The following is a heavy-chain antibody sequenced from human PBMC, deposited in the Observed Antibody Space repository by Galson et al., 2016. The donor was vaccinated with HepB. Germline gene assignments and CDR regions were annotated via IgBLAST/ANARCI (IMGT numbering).Heavy chain of an antibody. CDR1: GYTFTTYA. CDR2: INGGNGNT. V-gene: IGHV1-3*01. Sequence: SVKVSCKASGYTFTTYAMHWVRQAPGQRLEWMGWINGGNGNTKYSPKFQDRVTITRDTSASTAYMELSSLRAEDTAVYYCARSAYCSSDSCYTYYGLDVWVQGTTVTVSS. J-gene: IGHJ6*02. D-gene: IGHD2-2*02. CDR3: ARSAYCSSDSCYTYYGLDV.